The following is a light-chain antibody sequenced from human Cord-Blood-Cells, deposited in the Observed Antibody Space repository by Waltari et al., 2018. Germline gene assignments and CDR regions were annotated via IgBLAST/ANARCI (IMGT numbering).Light chain of an antibody. V-gene: IGKV1-39*01. CDR1: QSISSY. CDR2: AAS. Sequence: DIQMTQSPFSLSASVGDRVTTTCRASQSISSYLNWYQQKPGKAPKLLIYAASSLQSGVPSRFSGSGSGTDFTLTISSLQPEDFATYYCQQSYSTPPWTFGQGTKVEIK. J-gene: IGKJ1*01. CDR3: QQSYSTPPWT.